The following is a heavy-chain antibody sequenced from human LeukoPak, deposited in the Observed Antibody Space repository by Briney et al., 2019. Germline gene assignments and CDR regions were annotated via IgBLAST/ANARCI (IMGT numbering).Heavy chain of an antibody. J-gene: IGHJ4*02. Sequence: GGSLRLSCAASGFTFSDYYMSWIRQAPGKGLEWVSYIGGSGTDIYSADSVKGRFTISRDNAEKSLYLQMNSLRAEDTAVYYCANRQYYFDYWGQGTLVTVSS. CDR3: ANRQYYFDY. CDR1: GFTFSDYY. V-gene: IGHV3-11*01. D-gene: IGHD4-11*01. CDR2: IGGSGTDI.